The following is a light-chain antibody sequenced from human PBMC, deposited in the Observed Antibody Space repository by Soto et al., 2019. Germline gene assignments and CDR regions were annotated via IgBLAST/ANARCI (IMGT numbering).Light chain of an antibody. J-gene: IGKJ1*01. V-gene: IGKV3-20*01. CDR1: QSVSSNY. CDR3: QHYGRSPPSWT. Sequence: EIVLTQSPGTLSLSPGERATLSCRASQSVSSNYLAWYQQKPGQPPRLLISDASSRATGIPGRFSGSGSGTDFTLTISSLEPEDFAVYYCQHYGRSPPSWTFGQGTKVEIK. CDR2: DAS.